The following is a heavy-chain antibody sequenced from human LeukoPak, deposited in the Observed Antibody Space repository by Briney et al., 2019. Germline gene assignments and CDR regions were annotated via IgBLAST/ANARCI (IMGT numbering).Heavy chain of an antibody. CDR2: INHSGST. D-gene: IGHD2-2*01. CDR1: GGSFSVYY. V-gene: IGHV4-34*01. Sequence: SETLSLTCAVYGGSFSVYYWSWIRQPPGKGLEWIGEINHSGSTNYNPSLKSRVTISVDTSKNQFPLKLSSVTAADTAVYYCARVPSASVVVVPAATNWFDPWGQGTLVTVSS. J-gene: IGHJ5*02. CDR3: ARVPSASVVVVPAATNWFDP.